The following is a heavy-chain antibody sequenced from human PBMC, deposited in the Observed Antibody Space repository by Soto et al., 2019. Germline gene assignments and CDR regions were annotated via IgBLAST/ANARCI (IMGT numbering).Heavy chain of an antibody. Sequence: QVQLVQSGAEVKRPGASVKVSCKVSGYTLITYGITWVRQAPGQGLEWMGWINTYNGATNNAQNLQGRVTMTRDTSTNTAYLELRSLRSDDTAVYYCARYCSGGRCHKRVPDYWGQGTLVTVCS. V-gene: IGHV1-18*01. CDR1: GYTLITYG. J-gene: IGHJ4*02. CDR3: ARYCSGGRCHKRVPDY. D-gene: IGHD2-15*01. CDR2: INTYNGAT.